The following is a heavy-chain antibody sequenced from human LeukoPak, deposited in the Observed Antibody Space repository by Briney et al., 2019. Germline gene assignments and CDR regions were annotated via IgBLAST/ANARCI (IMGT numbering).Heavy chain of an antibody. D-gene: IGHD3-3*01. Sequence: GGSLRLSCAASGFTFSSYAMHWVRQAPGKGLEWVAVISYDGSNKYYADSVKGRFTISRDNAKNSLYLQMNSPRAEDTAVYYCARSYTIFGPIGYWGQGTLVTVSS. CDR3: ARSYTIFGPIGY. CDR2: ISYDGSNK. V-gene: IGHV3-30-3*01. J-gene: IGHJ4*02. CDR1: GFTFSSYA.